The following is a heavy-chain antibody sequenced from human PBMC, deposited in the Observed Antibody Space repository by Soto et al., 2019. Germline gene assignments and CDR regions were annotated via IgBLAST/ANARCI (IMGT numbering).Heavy chain of an antibody. CDR2: IKQDGSEK. J-gene: IGHJ4*02. CDR3: ARGSVWFLGELSLFDY. D-gene: IGHD3-16*02. Sequence: EVQLVESGGGLVQPGGSLRLSCAASGFTFSSYWMSWVRQAPGQGLEGVANIKQDGSEKYYVDSVKGRFTISRDNAKNSLYLQMNSLRAEDTGVYYCARGSVWFLGELSLFDYWGQGTLVTVSS. V-gene: IGHV3-7*04. CDR1: GFTFSSYW.